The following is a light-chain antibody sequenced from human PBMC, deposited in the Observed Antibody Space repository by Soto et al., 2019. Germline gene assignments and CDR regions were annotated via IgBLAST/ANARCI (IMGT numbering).Light chain of an antibody. CDR2: GAS. J-gene: IGKJ1*01. CDR1: QSVGSN. Sequence: EIVMTQSPATLSVSPGERATHSCRASQSVGSNLAWYQQKPGQAPRLLIDGASTRATGIPARFSGSGSGTEFTLTISSLQSEDFAVYYCQQYDNWPRTFGQGTKVDIK. CDR3: QQYDNWPRT. V-gene: IGKV3-15*01.